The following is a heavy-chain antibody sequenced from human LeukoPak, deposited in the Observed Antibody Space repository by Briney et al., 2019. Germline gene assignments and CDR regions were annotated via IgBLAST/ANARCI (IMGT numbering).Heavy chain of an antibody. J-gene: IGHJ4*02. Sequence: QTGGSLRLSCAASGFTFSSYSINWVRQAPGKGLEWVSAISGSGGSTYYADSVKGRFTISRDNSKNTLYLQMNSLRAEDTAVYYCAKRPSGSYYGPEDYWGQGTLVTVSS. D-gene: IGHD1-26*01. CDR1: GFTFSSYS. CDR2: ISGSGGST. V-gene: IGHV3-23*01. CDR3: AKRPSGSYYGPEDY.